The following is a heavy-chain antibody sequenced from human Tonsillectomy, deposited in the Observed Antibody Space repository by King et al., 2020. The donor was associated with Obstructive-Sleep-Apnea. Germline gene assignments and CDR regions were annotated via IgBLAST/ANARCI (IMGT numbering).Heavy chain of an antibody. D-gene: IGHD2-15*01. CDR3: ARVRYCSAGSCYSEADY. V-gene: IGHV1-46*03. Sequence: VQLVESGAEVRKPGASVKLSCKASGYTFINYDMHWVRQAPVQGLDWMGTINPSRGATSSAPKFQGRVTVTRDTSTSTVYMGLSSLRSEDTALYYCARVRYCSAGSCYSEADYWGQGTLLTVSS. CDR2: INPSRGAT. J-gene: IGHJ4*02. CDR1: GYTFINYD.